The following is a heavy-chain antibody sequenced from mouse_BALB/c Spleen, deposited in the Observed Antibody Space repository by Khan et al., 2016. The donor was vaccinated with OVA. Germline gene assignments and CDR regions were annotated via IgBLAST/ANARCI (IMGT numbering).Heavy chain of an antibody. D-gene: IGHD3-3*01. J-gene: IGHJ4*01. V-gene: IGHV1-18*01. CDR2: INPKNGGT. CDR3: ARDAGRY. CDR1: GYTFPEYT. Sequence: EVQLQQSGPELVKPGASVKISCRTSGYTFPEYTVHWVKQSLGKSLDWIGVINPKNGGTAYNQKFKGKATLTVDKSSSTAYLEFRSLTSEDSAIYYCARDAGRYWGQGTSVTVAS.